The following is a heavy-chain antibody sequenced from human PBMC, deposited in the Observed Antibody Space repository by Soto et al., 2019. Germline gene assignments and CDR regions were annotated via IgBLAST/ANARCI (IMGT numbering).Heavy chain of an antibody. V-gene: IGHV3-33*01. D-gene: IGHD1-26*01. Sequence: QVQLVESGGGVVQPGRSPRLSCAASGFTFSSYGMHWVRQAPGKGLEWVAVIWYDGSNKYYADSVKGRFTISRDNSKNTLYLQMNSLRAEDTAVYYCAREVELYYYYYMDVWGKGTTVTVSS. CDR3: AREVELYYYYYMDV. J-gene: IGHJ6*03. CDR1: GFTFSSYG. CDR2: IWYDGSNK.